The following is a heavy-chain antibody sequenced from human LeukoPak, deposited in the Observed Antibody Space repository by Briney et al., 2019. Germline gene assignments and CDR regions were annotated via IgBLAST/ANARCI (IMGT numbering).Heavy chain of an antibody. CDR2: ISGSDGTS. J-gene: IGHJ4*02. CDR1: GFTSNSFA. Sequence: GGSLRLSCAASGFTSNSFAMNWVRQAPGKGLEWVSSISGSDGTSHYADFVKGRFTISRDNSKNTLYLQMNSLRAEDTAAYYCAKSLGVGGYTRYKGFDQWGQGTLVVVSS. D-gene: IGHD3-16*02. V-gene: IGHV3-23*01. CDR3: AKSLGVGGYTRYKGFDQ.